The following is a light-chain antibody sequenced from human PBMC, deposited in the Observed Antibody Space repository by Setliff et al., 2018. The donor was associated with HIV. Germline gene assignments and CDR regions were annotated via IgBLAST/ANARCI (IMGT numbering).Light chain of an antibody. J-gene: IGLJ1*01. CDR2: SNN. CDR1: SSNIGAAYA. V-gene: IGLV1-40*01. CDR3: QSYDSSLSGYV. Sequence: QSVLTQPPSVSGAPGQRITISCTGSSSNIGAAYAVQWYKQLPGTAPKLLIYSNNNRPSGVPGRFSGSKSGTSASLAITGLQAEDEADYYCQSYDSSLSGYVFGTGTKVTVL.